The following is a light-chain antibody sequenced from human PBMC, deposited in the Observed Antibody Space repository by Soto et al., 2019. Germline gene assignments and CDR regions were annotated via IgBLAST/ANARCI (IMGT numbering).Light chain of an antibody. CDR2: GAS. J-gene: IGKJ4*01. Sequence: EIVLTQSTGTLSLSPGERPTLSSRASQSVSSIYLAWYQQKPGQAPRLLIYGASSRPTGIPDRFSGSGSGTDFTLTISRLEPEDFAVYYCQQYGSSALTFGGGTKVDIK. CDR3: QQYGSSALT. V-gene: IGKV3-20*01. CDR1: QSVSSIY.